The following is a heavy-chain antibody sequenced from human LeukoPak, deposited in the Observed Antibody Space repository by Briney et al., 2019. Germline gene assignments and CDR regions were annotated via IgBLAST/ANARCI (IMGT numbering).Heavy chain of an antibody. D-gene: IGHD6-19*01. V-gene: IGHV3-23*01. J-gene: IGHJ4*02. CDR3: AKVRAPSGWFNSDY. CDR1: GFTFSNYV. CDR2: ISGSGDST. Sequence: GGSLRLSCAASGFTFSNYVMSWVRQAPGKGLERVSGISGSGDSTYYADSVKGRFTISRDNSKNTLYLQMNSLRVEDTATYYCAKVRAPSGWFNSDYWGQGTLVTVSS.